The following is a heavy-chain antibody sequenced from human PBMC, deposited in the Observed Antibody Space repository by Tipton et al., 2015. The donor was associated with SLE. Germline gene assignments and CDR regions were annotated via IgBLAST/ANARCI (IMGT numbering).Heavy chain of an antibody. V-gene: IGHV3-7*01. CDR3: ARIRVTTYYGMDV. J-gene: IGHJ6*02. D-gene: IGHD4-17*01. Sequence: SLRLSCAASGFTFSSYWMSWVRQAPGKGLEWVANIKYDGSGKYYVDAGKGRFTISRDNAKNSLYLQMNSLRVEDTAVYYCARIRVTTYYGMDVWGQGTPVTVSS. CDR2: IKYDGSGK. CDR1: GFTFSSYW.